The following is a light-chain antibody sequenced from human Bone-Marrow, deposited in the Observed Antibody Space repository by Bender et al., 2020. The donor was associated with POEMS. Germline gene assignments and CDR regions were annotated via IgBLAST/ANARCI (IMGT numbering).Light chain of an antibody. CDR3: VAWDASLNGWV. J-gene: IGLJ3*02. Sequence: QSALTQPASVSGSPGQSITISCTGTSSDVGSYNLVSWYQQHPGKAPKLMIYDVSYRPSGVSTRFSGSKSGNTASLTISGLQSDDEAIYFCVAWDASLNGWVFGGGTKLTVL. CDR1: SSDVGSYNL. CDR2: DVS. V-gene: IGLV2-14*02.